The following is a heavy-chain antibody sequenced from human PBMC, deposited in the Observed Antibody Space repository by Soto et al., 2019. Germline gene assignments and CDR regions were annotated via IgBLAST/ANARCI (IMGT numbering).Heavy chain of an antibody. CDR3: ARAYGDYVFDF. CDR2: IYYSGST. D-gene: IGHD4-17*01. J-gene: IGHJ4*02. Sequence: SETLSLTCTVSGGSISSYYWSWIRQPPGKGLEWIGYIYYSGSTNYNPSLKSRVTISVDTSKNHFSLKLSSVTATDTAVYYCARAYGDYVFDFWGQGTLVTVSS. V-gene: IGHV4-59*01. CDR1: GGSISSYY.